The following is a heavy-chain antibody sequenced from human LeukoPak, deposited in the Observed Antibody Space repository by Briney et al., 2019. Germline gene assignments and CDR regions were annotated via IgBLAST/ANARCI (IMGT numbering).Heavy chain of an antibody. CDR2: IIPIFGIA. Sequence: SVKVSCEASGGTFSSYAISWVRQAPGQGLEWMGRIIPIFGIANYAQKFQGRVTITADKSTSTAYMELSSLRSEDTAVYYCARQTDYTVVRGGDNFDYWGQGTLVTVSS. V-gene: IGHV1-69*04. CDR3: ARQTDYTVVRGGDNFDY. J-gene: IGHJ4*02. CDR1: GGTFSSYA. D-gene: IGHD4-23*01.